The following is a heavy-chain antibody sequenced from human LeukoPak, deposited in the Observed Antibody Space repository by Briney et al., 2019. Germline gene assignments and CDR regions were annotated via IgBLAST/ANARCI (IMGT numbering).Heavy chain of an antibody. V-gene: IGHV3-48*01. CDR3: ARPTSSGSINS. CDR2: ITGSGVTT. J-gene: IGHJ4*02. Sequence: GRSLRLSCAASGFTFNDYDMHWVRQAPGKGLEWVSFITGSGVTTSYPDSVKCRFTISKDSAKHSLFLQITSLRAGDRAVCYCARPTSSGSINSWGQGTLVTVSS. CDR1: GFTFNDYD. D-gene: IGHD6-19*01.